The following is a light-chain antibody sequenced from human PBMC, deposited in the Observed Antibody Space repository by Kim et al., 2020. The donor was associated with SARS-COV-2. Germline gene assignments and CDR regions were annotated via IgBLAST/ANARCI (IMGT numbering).Light chain of an antibody. CDR2: GAS. J-gene: IGKJ2*01. Sequence: EIVMKQSPATLSVSPGERATLSCRASQSISNYLAWDQQKPGQAPRLLIYGASTRATGVPARFSGSGSGTDFTLTITSLQSEDVAVYYCQQYNDWPPGDTFGQGTKLDI. CDR3: QQYNDWPPGDT. V-gene: IGKV3-15*01. CDR1: QSISNY.